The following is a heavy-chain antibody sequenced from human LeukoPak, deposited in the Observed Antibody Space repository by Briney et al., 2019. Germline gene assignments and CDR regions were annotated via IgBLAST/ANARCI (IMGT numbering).Heavy chain of an antibody. CDR3: ARRKTLFWYFDY. V-gene: IGHV4-38-2*01. J-gene: IGHJ4*02. CDR2: IYRSGST. CDR1: GYSISSGYS. Sequence: SETLSLTCAVSGYSISSGYSWDWIRQSPGKGLEWIGNIYRSGSTYYNPSLKSRVTISVDTSKNQFSLSLNSVTAADTAVYYCARRKTLFWYFDYWGQGTLVTVSS. D-gene: IGHD3-3*01.